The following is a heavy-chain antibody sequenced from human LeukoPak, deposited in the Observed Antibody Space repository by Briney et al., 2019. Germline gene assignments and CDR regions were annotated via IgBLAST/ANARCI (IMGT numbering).Heavy chain of an antibody. CDR2: IYTSGST. D-gene: IGHD2-15*01. Sequence: SETLSLTCTASGGTISSYCWSWIRQPAGKGLEWIGRIYTSGSTNYNPSLKSRVTMSVDTSKNQFSLKLSSVTAADTAVYYCARGLVYACSSGTCFLLYWGQGTQVTVSS. J-gene: IGHJ4*02. CDR3: ARGLVYACSSGTCFLLY. CDR1: GGTISSYC. V-gene: IGHV4-4*07.